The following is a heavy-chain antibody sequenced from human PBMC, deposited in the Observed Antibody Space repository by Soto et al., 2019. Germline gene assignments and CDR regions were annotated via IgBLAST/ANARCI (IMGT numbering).Heavy chain of an antibody. CDR2: IWYDGSNQ. D-gene: IGHD1-26*01. V-gene: IGHV3-33*01. CDR3: ARDIGRVGAAID. CDR1: GFTFSAYG. J-gene: IGHJ4*02. Sequence: QVQLVESGGGVVQPGTSLRLSCAASGFTFSAYGMHWVRQAPGKGLEWVAIIWYDGSNQYYADSVKGRFTISRDNSKNTLDLQMHSLRAEDTAIYYCARDIGRVGAAIDWGQGTLVTVSS.